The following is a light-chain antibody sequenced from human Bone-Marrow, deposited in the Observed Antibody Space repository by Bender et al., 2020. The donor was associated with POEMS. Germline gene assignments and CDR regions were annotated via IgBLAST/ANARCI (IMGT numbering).Light chain of an antibody. CDR3: QTWGTVFQGV. CDR2: LNSDGTY. V-gene: IGLV4-69*01. Sequence: QLVLTQSPSASASLGASVKLTCTLSSGHSSYGIAWHQQQPQKGPRFLMKLNSDGTYTKGDGIPDRFSGSSSGAERYLTISSLQSDDEADYYCQTWGTVFQGVFGGGTKLTVL. J-gene: IGLJ2*01. CDR1: SGHSSYG.